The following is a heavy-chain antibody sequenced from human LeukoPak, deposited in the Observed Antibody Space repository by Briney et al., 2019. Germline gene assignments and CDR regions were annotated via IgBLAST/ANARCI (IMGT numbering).Heavy chain of an antibody. D-gene: IGHD6-13*01. Sequence: ASVKVSCKASGYTFTSYGISWVRQAPGQGLEWMGGIIPIFGTANYAQKLQGRVTMTTDTSTSTAYMELRSLRSDDTAVYYCARGYGYSSSWYIYWGQGTLVTVSS. CDR1: GYTFTSYG. CDR3: ARGYGYSSSWYIY. V-gene: IGHV1-18*01. J-gene: IGHJ4*02. CDR2: IIPIFGTA.